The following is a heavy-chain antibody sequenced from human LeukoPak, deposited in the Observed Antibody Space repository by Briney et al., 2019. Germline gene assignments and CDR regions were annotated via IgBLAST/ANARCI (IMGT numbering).Heavy chain of an antibody. D-gene: IGHD1-26*01. Sequence: GASVKVSCKASGGTFSSYAISWVRQAPGQGLEWMGGIIPIFGTANYAQKFQGRVTITADKSTSTACMELSSLTSEDTAVYYCARDGTDAFDIWGQGTMVTVSS. CDR2: IIPIFGTA. CDR3: ARDGTDAFDI. V-gene: IGHV1-69*06. CDR1: GGTFSSYA. J-gene: IGHJ3*02.